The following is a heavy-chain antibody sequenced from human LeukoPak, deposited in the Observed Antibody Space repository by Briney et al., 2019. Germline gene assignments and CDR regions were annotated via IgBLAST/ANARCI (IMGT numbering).Heavy chain of an antibody. CDR3: ARGRIMITFGGVIVPTNFDY. D-gene: IGHD3-16*02. CDR1: GGSISSGGYS. Sequence: SETLSLTCAVSGGSISSGGYSWSWIRQPPGKGLEWIGYIYHSGSTYYNPSLKSRVTISVDRSKNQFSLKLSSVTAADTAVYYCARGRIMITFGGVIVPTNFDYWDQGTLVTVSS. V-gene: IGHV4-30-2*01. J-gene: IGHJ4*02. CDR2: IYHSGST.